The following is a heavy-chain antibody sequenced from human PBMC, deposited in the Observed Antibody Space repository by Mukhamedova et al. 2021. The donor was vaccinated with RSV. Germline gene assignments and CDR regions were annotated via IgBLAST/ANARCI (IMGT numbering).Heavy chain of an antibody. CDR2: IKQDGSEK. J-gene: IGHJ5*02. Sequence: VRQAPGKGLEWVANIKQDGSEKYYVGSVNGRFTISRDNAKKLLDLQMNSLRAEDTAAYDCASLALSSGEDYNWFDPWGQGTLVT. V-gene: IGHV3-7*03. D-gene: IGHD2-15*01. CDR3: ASLALSSGEDYNWFDP.